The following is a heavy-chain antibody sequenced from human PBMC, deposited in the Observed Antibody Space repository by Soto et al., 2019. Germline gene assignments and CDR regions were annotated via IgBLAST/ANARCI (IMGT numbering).Heavy chain of an antibody. CDR1: GGSFSGYY. V-gene: IGHV4-34*01. CDR2: INHSGST. J-gene: IGHJ5*02. D-gene: IGHD2-2*01. Sequence: QVQLQQWGAGLLKPSETLSLTCAVYGGSFSGYYWSWIRQPPGKGLEWMGEINHSGSTNYNPSLKSRVTISVDTSKNQFSLKLSSVTAADTAVYYCARVYSKISQLPPGVGWFDPWGQGTLVTVSS. CDR3: ARVYSKISQLPPGVGWFDP.